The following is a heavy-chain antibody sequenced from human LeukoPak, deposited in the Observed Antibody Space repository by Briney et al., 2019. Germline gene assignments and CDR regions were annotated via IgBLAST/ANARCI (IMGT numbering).Heavy chain of an antibody. CDR2: ISGSGGST. CDR3: AKKARGSYGYFDY. D-gene: IGHD1-26*01. Sequence: GGSLRLSCAASRFTVSSNYMSWVRQAPGKGLEWVSAISGSGGSTYYADSVKGRFTISRDNSKNTLYLQMNSLRAEDTAVYYCAKKARGSYGYFDYWGQGTLVTVSS. V-gene: IGHV3-23*01. CDR1: RFTVSSNY. J-gene: IGHJ4*02.